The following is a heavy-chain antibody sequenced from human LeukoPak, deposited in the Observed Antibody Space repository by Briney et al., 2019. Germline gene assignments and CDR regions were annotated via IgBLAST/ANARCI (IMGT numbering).Heavy chain of an antibody. CDR1: GFTFDDYT. CDR3: ARDWSAAVYAPFDY. J-gene: IGHJ4*02. V-gene: IGHV3-43*01. CDR2: INWDGSNT. Sequence: GGSLRLSCAASGFTFDDYTMHWVRQVPGKGLEWVSLINWDGSNTYYADSVKGRFTISRDNSENTLYLQMKSLRHEDTAVYYCARDWSAAVYAPFDYWGQGTLVTVSS. D-gene: IGHD5/OR15-5a*01.